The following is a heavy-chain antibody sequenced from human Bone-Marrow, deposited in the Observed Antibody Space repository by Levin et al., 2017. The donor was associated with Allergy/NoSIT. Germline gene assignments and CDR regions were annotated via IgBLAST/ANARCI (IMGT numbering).Heavy chain of an antibody. CDR2: IFHDGSNE. CDR3: ARGHGAAVVTATTDFGV. CDR1: GFTFSKYG. D-gene: IGHD2-2*01. Sequence: GGSLRLSCAASGFTFSKYGMHWVRQAPGKGLEWVAVIFHDGSNENYGDSAKGRFSISRDNSKNALFLQMISRRVEDTAVYYCARGHGAAVVTATTDFGVWGQGTLVTVSS. V-gene: IGHV3-33*02. J-gene: IGHJ4*02.